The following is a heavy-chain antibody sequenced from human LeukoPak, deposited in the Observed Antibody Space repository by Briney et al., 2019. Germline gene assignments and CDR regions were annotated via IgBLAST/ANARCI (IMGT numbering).Heavy chain of an antibody. D-gene: IGHD1-26*01. Sequence: PGGSLRLSCAASGFTFSNAWMNWVRQAPGKGLEWVGRVKSKIDGGAGTTDYAAPVKGRFTVSRDDSKNTLYLQMNSLKTDDTGVYYCVTDLRWELFDQFDYWGQGALVTVSS. CDR3: VTDLRWELFDQFDY. CDR1: GFTFSNAW. V-gene: IGHV3-15*07. J-gene: IGHJ4*02. CDR2: VKSKIDGGAGTT.